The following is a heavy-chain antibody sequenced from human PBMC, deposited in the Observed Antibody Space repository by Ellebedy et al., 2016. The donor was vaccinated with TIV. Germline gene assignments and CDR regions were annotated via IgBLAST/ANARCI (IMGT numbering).Heavy chain of an antibody. V-gene: IGHV4-59*12. CDR1: GGSISSYF. J-gene: IGHJ3*01. Sequence: SETLSLTCTVSGGSISSYFWSWIRQAPGKGLEWIGYIDYSGNTNYNPSLKSRVTMSLDTSKDQISLRLSSVTAADTAVYYCARVRGRTESYAMDVWGQGTMVSVAS. CDR3: ARVRGRTESYAMDV. CDR2: IDYSGNT. D-gene: IGHD1-1*01.